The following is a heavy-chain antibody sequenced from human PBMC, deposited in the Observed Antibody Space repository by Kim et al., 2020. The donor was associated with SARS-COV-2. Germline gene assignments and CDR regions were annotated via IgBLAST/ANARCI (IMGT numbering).Heavy chain of an antibody. CDR1: GFTFTNYW. D-gene: IGHD3-3*02. V-gene: IGHV3-74*01. CDR2: VGGDGGSR. CDR3: TSIFEY. Sequence: GGSLRLSCAASGFTFTNYWIHWVHQIPGKGPVWVSSVGGDGGSRYYADSVKGRFTTSRDNANNMVYLQMNSLRVDDTAIYYCTSIFEY. J-gene: IGHJ1*01.